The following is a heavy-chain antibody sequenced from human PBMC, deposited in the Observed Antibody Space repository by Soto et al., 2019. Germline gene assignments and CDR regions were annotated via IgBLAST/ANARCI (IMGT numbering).Heavy chain of an antibody. CDR3: ARDIGPAAMPQKAFDI. D-gene: IGHD2-2*01. V-gene: IGHV1-69*04. Sequence: VASVKVSCKASGGTFSSYTISWVRQAPGQGLEWMGRIIPILGIANYAQKFQGRVTITADKSTSTAYMELSSLRSEDTAVYYCARDIGPAAMPQKAFDIWGQGTMVTVSS. J-gene: IGHJ3*02. CDR1: GGTFSSYT. CDR2: IIPILGIA.